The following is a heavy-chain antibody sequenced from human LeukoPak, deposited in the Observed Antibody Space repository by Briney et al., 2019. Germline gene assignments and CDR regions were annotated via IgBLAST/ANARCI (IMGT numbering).Heavy chain of an antibody. D-gene: IGHD3-22*01. V-gene: IGHV1-69*04. CDR2: IIPILGIA. J-gene: IGHJ3*02. CDR1: GGTFSSYA. Sequence: ASVKVSCKASGGTFSSYAISWVRQAPGQGLEWMGRIIPILGIANYAQKFQGRVTITADKSTSTAYMELSSLRSEDTAVYYCARSKDSRYAFDIWGQGTMVTVSS. CDR3: ARSKDSRYAFDI.